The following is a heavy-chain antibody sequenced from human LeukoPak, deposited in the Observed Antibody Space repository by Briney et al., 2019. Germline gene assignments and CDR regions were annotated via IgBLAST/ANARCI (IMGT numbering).Heavy chain of an antibody. CDR1: GFTFSSYA. J-gene: IGHJ4*02. CDR3: AKDRMIVVVKFDY. CDR2: ISGSGGST. D-gene: IGHD3-22*01. Sequence: GGSLRLSCAASGFTFSSYAMRWARQAPGKGLEWVSAISGSGGSTYYADSVKGRFTISRDNSKNTLYLQMNSLRAEDTAVYYCAKDRMIVVVKFDYWGQGTLVTVSS. V-gene: IGHV3-23*01.